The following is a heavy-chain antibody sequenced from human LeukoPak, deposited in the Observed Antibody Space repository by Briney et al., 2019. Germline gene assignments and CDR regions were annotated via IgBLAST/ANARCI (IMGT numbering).Heavy chain of an antibody. CDR3: ARRGYGPTTHYY. Sequence: PSETLSLTCAVSGGSISSSNWWSWVRQPPGKGLEWIGEIYHSGSTNYNPYLKSRVTISVDTSKNQFSLELSSVTAADTAVYYCARRGYGPTTHYYWGQGTLVTVSS. V-gene: IGHV4-4*02. D-gene: IGHD5-18*01. CDR1: GGSISSSNW. CDR2: IYHSGST. J-gene: IGHJ4*02.